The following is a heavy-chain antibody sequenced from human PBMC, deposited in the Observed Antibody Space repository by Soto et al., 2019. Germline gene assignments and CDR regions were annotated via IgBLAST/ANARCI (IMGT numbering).Heavy chain of an antibody. CDR3: ARSIVVVPAATSTVIPEGFDY. CDR1: GYTFTGYY. Sequence: ASVKVSCKASGYTFTGYYMHWVRQAPGQGLEWMGWINPNSGGTNYAQKFQGWVTMTRDTSTSTAYMELSSLRSDDTAVYYCARSIVVVPAATSTVIPEGFDYWGQGTLVTVSS. D-gene: IGHD2-2*01. CDR2: INPNSGGT. V-gene: IGHV1-2*04. J-gene: IGHJ4*02.